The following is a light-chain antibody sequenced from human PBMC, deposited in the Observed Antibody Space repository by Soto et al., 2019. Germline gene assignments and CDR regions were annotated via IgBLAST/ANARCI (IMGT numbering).Light chain of an antibody. J-gene: IGKJ5*01. Sequence: SQVTQSPSTLTTTIGDRVTITCRASQDISSSWAWYQQQAGKAPNLLIYGASILQSGVPSRFSGSGFGTDFTLTISSLQPEDYAIYYCQQADTFPSTFGQGTLLEIK. V-gene: IGKV1-12*01. CDR1: QDISSS. CDR3: QQADTFPST. CDR2: GAS.